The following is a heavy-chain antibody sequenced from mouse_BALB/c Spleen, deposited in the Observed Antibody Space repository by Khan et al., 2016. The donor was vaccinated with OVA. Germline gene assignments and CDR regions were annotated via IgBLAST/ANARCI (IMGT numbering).Heavy chain of an antibody. D-gene: IGHD2-3*01. J-gene: IGHJ4*01. CDR1: GFTLSRYA. CDR3: ARSDGYYGRGAMDY. Sequence: EVKLVESGGGLVKPGGSLKVSCAVSGFTLSRYAMSWVRQTPEKRLEWVATISSGGTYTYYPDSVKGRFTISRDNAENTLYLQMSRLRSEDTAMYYCARSDGYYGRGAMDYWGQGTSVTVSS. V-gene: IGHV5-9-3*01. CDR2: ISSGGTYT.